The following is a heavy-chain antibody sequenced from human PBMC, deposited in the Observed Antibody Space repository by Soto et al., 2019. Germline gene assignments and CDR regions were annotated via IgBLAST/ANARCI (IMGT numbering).Heavy chain of an antibody. CDR2: IYYSGST. D-gene: IGHD4-17*01. Sequence: QVQLQESGPGLVKPSETLSLTCTVSGGSISSYYWSWIRQPPGKGLEWIGYIYYSGSTNYNPSLKSRVTISVDTSKNQFSLTLSSVTAADTAVYYCARGRLLGDYVGHFDYWGQGTLVTVSS. CDR3: ARGRLLGDYVGHFDY. J-gene: IGHJ4*02. V-gene: IGHV4-59*01. CDR1: GGSISSYY.